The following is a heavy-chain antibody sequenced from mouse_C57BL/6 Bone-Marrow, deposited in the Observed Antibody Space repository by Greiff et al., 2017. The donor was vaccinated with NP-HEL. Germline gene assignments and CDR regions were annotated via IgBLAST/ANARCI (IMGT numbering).Heavy chain of an antibody. Sequence: VQLQQSGPELVKPGASVKISCKASGYTFTDYYMNWVKQSHGKSLEWIGDINPNNGGTSYNQKFKGKATLTVDKSSSTAYMELRSLTSEDSAVYYCARSVLLRFYYFDYWGQGTTLTVSS. CDR2: INPNNGGT. D-gene: IGHD1-1*01. J-gene: IGHJ2*01. V-gene: IGHV1-26*01. CDR3: ARSVLLRFYYFDY. CDR1: GYTFTDYY.